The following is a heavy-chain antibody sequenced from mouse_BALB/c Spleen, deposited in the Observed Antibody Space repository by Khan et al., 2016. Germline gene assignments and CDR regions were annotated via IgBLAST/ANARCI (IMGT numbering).Heavy chain of an antibody. V-gene: IGHV14-3*02. CDR1: GFNIKDTY. D-gene: IGHD2-4*01. CDR3: AGGYDIDYEYVDY. J-gene: IGHJ2*01. Sequence: VQLKQSGAELVKPGASVKLSCTASGFNIKDTYMHWVKQRPEQGLEWIGRIDPANGNTKYDPKFQGKATITADTSSNPAYLQLSSLTSEDTAVYYGAGGYDIDYEYVDYWGQGTTLTVSS. CDR2: IDPANGNT.